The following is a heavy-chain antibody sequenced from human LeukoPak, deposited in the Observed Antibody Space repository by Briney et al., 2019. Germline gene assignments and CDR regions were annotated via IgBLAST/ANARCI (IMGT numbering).Heavy chain of an antibody. V-gene: IGHV4-39*07. CDR1: GGSISSSSYY. D-gene: IGHD2-15*01. CDR3: ASSIVTATALYW. J-gene: IGHJ4*02. CDR2: IYYSGST. Sequence: SETLSLTCTVSGGSISSSSYYWGWIRQPPGKGLEWIGSIYYSGSTYYNPSLKSRVTISVDTSKNQFSLKLSSVTAADTAVYYCASSIVTATALYWWGQGTLVTVSS.